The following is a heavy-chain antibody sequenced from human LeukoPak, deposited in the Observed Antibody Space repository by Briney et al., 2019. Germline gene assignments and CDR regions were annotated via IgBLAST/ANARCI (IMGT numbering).Heavy chain of an antibody. CDR1: GFTFSSFG. CDR2: ISPTGTDR. CDR3: ATETIGRHYDY. Sequence: PGGSLRLSCAASGFTFSSFGFNWVRQAPGKGLEGFPSISPTGTDRSYADSVRGRFTISRDNAKNTMYLQMDSLRDEDTAVYYCATETIGRHYDYWGQGTLLTVSS. D-gene: IGHD1-14*01. J-gene: IGHJ4*02. V-gene: IGHV3-21*01.